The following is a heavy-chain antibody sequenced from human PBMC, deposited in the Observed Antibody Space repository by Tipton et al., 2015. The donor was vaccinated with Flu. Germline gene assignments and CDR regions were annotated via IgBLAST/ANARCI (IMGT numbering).Heavy chain of an antibody. CDR3: ARGVGDYEARVGYFNL. CDR1: GDSMNNYY. J-gene: IGHJ2*01. Sequence: LRLSCTVSGDSMNNYYWTWIRQSAGRGLEWIGRVYSSGYTNYNPSLKSGVTISVDTSKNQFSLNLRTVTAADTAVYYCARGVGDYEARVGYFNLWGRGTLVTVSS. V-gene: IGHV4-4*07. CDR2: VYSSGYT. D-gene: IGHD4-17*01.